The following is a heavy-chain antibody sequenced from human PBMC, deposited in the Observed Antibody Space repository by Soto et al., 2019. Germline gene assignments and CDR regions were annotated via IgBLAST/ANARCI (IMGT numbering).Heavy chain of an antibody. CDR1: GGSISSGGYY. CDR2: IYYSGST. J-gene: IGHJ5*02. CDR3: ARDHVYWFDP. V-gene: IGHV4-31*03. Sequence: QVQLQESGPGLVKPSQTLSLTCTVSGGSISSGGYYWSWIRQHPGKGLERIGYIYYSGSTYYNPSLKTRVTISVDTSKNQFALKLSSVTAADTAVYYCARDHVYWFDPWGQGTLVTVSS.